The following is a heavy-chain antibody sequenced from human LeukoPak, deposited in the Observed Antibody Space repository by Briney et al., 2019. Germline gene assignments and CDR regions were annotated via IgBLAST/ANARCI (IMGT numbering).Heavy chain of an antibody. CDR2: IVVGSGNT. CDR3: AAVKAYCSGGSCYIKGFDL. CDR1: GFTFTSSA. J-gene: IGHJ2*01. V-gene: IGHV1-58*02. D-gene: IGHD2-15*01. Sequence: ASVKVSCKASGFTFTSSAMQWVRQARGQRLEWIGWIVVGSGNTNCAQKFQERVTITRDMSTSTAYMELSSLRSEDTAVYYCAAVKAYCSGGSCYIKGFDLWGRGTLVTVSS.